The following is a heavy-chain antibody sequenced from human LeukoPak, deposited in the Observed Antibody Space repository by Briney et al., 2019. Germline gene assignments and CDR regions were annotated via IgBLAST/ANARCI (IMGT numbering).Heavy chain of an antibody. V-gene: IGHV3-30-3*01. J-gene: IGHJ4*02. D-gene: IGHD1/OR15-1a*01. CDR2: IPYDESNT. Sequence: HPGRSLRLSCAASGFIFSNYALHWVRQAPGKGLEWVAVIPYDESNTYYVDSVEGRFTNSRDNSNNTLYLQMNSLRVEDTAVYYCARDNNADYWGQGTLVTVSS. CDR3: ARDNNADY. CDR1: GFIFSNYA.